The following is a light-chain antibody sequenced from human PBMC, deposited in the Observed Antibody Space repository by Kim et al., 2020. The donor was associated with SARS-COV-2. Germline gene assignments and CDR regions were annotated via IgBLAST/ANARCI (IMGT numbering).Light chain of an antibody. V-gene: IGLV2-14*03. CDR2: DVS. J-gene: IGLJ2*01. CDR3: SSYTSSSIVI. Sequence: GQSITISCTGTSSDVGGYNYVSWYQRHPGKAPKLMIYDVSSRPSGVSNRFSGSKSDNTASLTISGLQAEDEADYYCSSYTSSSIVIFGGGTQLTVL. CDR1: SSDVGGYNY.